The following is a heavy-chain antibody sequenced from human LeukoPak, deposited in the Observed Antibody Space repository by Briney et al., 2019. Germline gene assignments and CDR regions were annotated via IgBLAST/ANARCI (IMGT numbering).Heavy chain of an antibody. J-gene: IGHJ6*03. CDR3: ARLYYYYMDV. CDR2: IYHSGST. V-gene: IGHV4-38-2*02. Sequence: SETLSLTCTVSGYSISSGYYWGWIRQPPGKGLEWIGSIYHSGSTYYNPSLKSRVTISVDTSKNQLSLKLSSVTAADTAVYYCARLYYYYMDVWGKGTTVTVSS. CDR1: GYSISSGYY.